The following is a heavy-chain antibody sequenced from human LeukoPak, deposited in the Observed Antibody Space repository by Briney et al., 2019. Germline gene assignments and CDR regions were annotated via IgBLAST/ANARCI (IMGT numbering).Heavy chain of an antibody. Sequence: GGPLSLSCGTCGFIFCDYGILGARQPPGRGLEGVAFIKYDGSVKYYADSVKGRFSISRDNSKNTLFLQMNSLRPEDTAVYYCVRDPSPISWGQGALVTVSS. D-gene: IGHD3-9*01. CDR3: VRDPSPIS. V-gene: IGHV3-30*02. CDR1: GFIFCDYG. J-gene: IGHJ4*02. CDR2: IKYDGSVK.